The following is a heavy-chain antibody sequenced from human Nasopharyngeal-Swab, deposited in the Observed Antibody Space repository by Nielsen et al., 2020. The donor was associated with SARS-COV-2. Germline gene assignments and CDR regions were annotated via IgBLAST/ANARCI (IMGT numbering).Heavy chain of an antibody. J-gene: IGHJ6*03. Sequence: LRRVPGKALEWLAHIFSNDEKSYSTSLKSRLTISKDTSKSQVVLTMTNMDPVDTATYYCARISSLYYYYMDVWGKGTTVTVSS. CDR3: ARISSLYYYYMDV. V-gene: IGHV2-26*01. CDR2: IFSNDEK.